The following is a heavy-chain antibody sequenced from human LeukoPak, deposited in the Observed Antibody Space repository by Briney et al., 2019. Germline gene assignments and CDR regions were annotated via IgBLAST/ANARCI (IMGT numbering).Heavy chain of an antibody. CDR3: ARGFWRKEYYFEY. J-gene: IGHJ4*02. CDR2: ISWNSGSI. Sequence: GGSLRLSCAASGFTFDDYAMHWVRQTPGKGLEGVSHISWNSGSIGYADSVKGRFTISRDNAKNSLFLQMNSLRAEDTALYYCARGFWRKEYYFEYWGQGTLVTVSS. CDR1: GFTFDDYA. V-gene: IGHV3-9*01. D-gene: IGHD3-3*01.